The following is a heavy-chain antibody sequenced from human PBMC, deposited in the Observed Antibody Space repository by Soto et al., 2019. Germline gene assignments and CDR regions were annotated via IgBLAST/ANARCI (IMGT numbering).Heavy chain of an antibody. D-gene: IGHD3-22*01. CDR2: INPGGGST. Sequence: QVQLVQSGAEVKKPGASVKVSCKASGYTFTSYYMHWVRQAPGQGLEWMGIINPGGGSTSYAQKFQGRVTMTRDTSTSTVYMEVSSLRSEDTAVYYCAREVAKDYYDSSGYTVYFDYWGQGTLVTVSS. CDR3: AREVAKDYYDSSGYTVYFDY. J-gene: IGHJ4*02. V-gene: IGHV1-46*01. CDR1: GYTFTSYY.